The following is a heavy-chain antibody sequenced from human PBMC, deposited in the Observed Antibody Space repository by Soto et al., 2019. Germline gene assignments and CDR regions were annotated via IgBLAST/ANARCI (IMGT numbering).Heavy chain of an antibody. CDR2: IYYSGST. D-gene: IGHD6-19*01. CDR1: GGSISSSSYY. CDR3: ARLGIAVAGSGYFDY. Sequence: QLQLQESGPGLVKPSETLSLTCTVSGGSISSSSYYWGWIRQPPGKGLEWIGSIYYSGSTYYNPSLKSRVTISVDTSKNQFSLKLSSVTAADTAVYYCARLGIAVAGSGYFDYWGQGTLVTVSS. V-gene: IGHV4-39*01. J-gene: IGHJ4*02.